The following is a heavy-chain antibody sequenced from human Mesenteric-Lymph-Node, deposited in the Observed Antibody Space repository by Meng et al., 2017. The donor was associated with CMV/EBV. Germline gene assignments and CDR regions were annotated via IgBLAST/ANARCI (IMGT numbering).Heavy chain of an antibody. J-gene: IGHJ4*02. D-gene: IGHD6-19*01. Sequence: SVKVSCKASGGTFSSYATSWVRQAPGQGLEWMGGIIPIFGTANYAQKFQGRVTITTDESTSTAYMELSSLRSEDTAVYYCARGTRYSSGWYYFDYWGQGTLVTVSS. V-gene: IGHV1-69*05. CDR2: IIPIFGTA. CDR3: ARGTRYSSGWYYFDY. CDR1: GGTFSSYA.